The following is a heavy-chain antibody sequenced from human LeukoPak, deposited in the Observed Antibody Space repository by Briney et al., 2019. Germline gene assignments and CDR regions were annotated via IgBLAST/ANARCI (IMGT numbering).Heavy chain of an antibody. Sequence: GGSLRLSCAASGITFSTYAMNWVRQAPGKGLEWVSVIYSGGSTYYADSVKGRFTISRDNSKNTLYLQMNSLRAEDTAVYYCAGGYSYGGVYYYYGMDVWGQGTTVTVSS. D-gene: IGHD5-18*01. CDR1: GITFSTYA. V-gene: IGHV3-53*01. CDR2: IYSGGST. J-gene: IGHJ6*02. CDR3: AGGYSYGGVYYYYGMDV.